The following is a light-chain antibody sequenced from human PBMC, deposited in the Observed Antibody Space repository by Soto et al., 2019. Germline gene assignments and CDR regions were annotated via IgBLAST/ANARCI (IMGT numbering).Light chain of an antibody. CDR1: QSISHW. CDR3: QPYSTYYSWT. Sequence: DIQMTQSPSTLSASVGDRVTNTCRASQSISHWVAWFQQKPGKAPKLLIYDASSLESGVPSRFSGSGSGTKFTLTINSLQPDDVASYYCQPYSTYYSWTFGQGTKVDIK. J-gene: IGKJ1*01. CDR2: DAS. V-gene: IGKV1-5*01.